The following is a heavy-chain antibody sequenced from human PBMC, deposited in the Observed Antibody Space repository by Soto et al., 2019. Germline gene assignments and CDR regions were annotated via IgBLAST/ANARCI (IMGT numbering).Heavy chain of an antibody. CDR3: ARTAFGVVIPYYYYGMDV. Sequence: PSETLSLTCADSGGSISSSNWWSWVRQPAGKGLGWIGEIYHSGSTNYNPSLKSRVTISVDKSKNQFSLKLSSVTAADTAVYYCARTAFGVVIPYYYYGMDVWGQGTTVTVSS. D-gene: IGHD3-3*01. V-gene: IGHV4-4*02. CDR2: IYHSGST. J-gene: IGHJ6*02. CDR1: GGSISSSNW.